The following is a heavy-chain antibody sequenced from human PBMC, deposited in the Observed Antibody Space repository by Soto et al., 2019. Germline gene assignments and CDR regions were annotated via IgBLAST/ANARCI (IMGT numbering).Heavy chain of an antibody. V-gene: IGHV3-74*01. D-gene: IGHD3-3*01. CDR1: GFTFSSYW. CDR3: GRGYYCFWSGFFYMDV. CDR2: FNSDGSRT. J-gene: IGHJ6*03. Sequence: AGSLRLSCAASGFTFSSYWMHWVRQAPGKGLVWVSRFNSDGSRTSYADSVKGRFTISKDNAKNTLYLQMNSLRAEDTAVYFRGRGYYCFWSGFFYMDVWGKGTTVTVSS.